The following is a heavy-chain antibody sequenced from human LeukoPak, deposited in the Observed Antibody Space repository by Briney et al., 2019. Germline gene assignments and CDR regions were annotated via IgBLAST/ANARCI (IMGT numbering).Heavy chain of an antibody. CDR3: ARGYCSGGRCYDILNYQYGMDV. V-gene: IGHV1-18*01. Sequence: ASVKVSCKASGYTFTSYGVSWVRQAPGLGPEWMGWISVYNGNTNYAERLQGRVTMTTDTSTSTAYMELRSLRSDDTAVYYCARGYCSGGRCYDILNYQYGMDVWGQGTTVTVSS. CDR2: ISVYNGNT. CDR1: GYTFTSYG. D-gene: IGHD2-15*01. J-gene: IGHJ6*02.